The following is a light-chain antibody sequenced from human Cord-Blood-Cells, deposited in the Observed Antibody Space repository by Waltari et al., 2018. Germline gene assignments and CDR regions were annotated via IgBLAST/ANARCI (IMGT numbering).Light chain of an antibody. V-gene: IGLV2-11*01. J-gene: IGLJ1*01. CDR2: NVN. Sequence: QSALIQPPSVSGSPGQSVTISCTGTSSDVGSYDYVSWYQQHPGTVPKPMIYNVNTRPSGVPDRFSGSKSGNTASMTISGLQAEDEADYYCCSYAGSYKGVFGTGTKVTVL. CDR3: CSYAGSYKGV. CDR1: SSDVGSYDY.